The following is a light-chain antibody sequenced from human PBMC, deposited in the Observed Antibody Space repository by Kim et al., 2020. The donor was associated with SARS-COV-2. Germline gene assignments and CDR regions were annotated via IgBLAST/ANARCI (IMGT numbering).Light chain of an antibody. CDR2: GKN. CDR3: NSRDSSGNHLGV. Sequence: SELPQDPAVSVALGQTVRITCHGDSLRSYYASWYQQKPGQAPVLVIYGKNNRPSGIPDRFSGSSSGNTASLTITGAQAEDEADYYCNSRDSSGNHLGVFGGGTQLTVL. J-gene: IGLJ3*02. V-gene: IGLV3-19*01. CDR1: SLRSYY.